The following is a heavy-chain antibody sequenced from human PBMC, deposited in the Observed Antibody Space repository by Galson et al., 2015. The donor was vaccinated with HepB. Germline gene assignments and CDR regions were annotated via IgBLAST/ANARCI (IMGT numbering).Heavy chain of an antibody. CDR1: GGSISSYY. V-gene: IGHV4-59*08. J-gene: IGHJ4*02. Sequence: SETLSLTCTVSGGSISSYYWSWIRQPPGKGLEWIAYIYYSGSTNYNPSLKSRVTISVDTSKNQFSLKLSSVTDADTAMYYCAGIHSSNSTGYYYYFDFWGQGTLVTVSS. CDR2: IYYSGST. D-gene: IGHD3-22*01. CDR3: AGIHSSNSTGYYYYFDF.